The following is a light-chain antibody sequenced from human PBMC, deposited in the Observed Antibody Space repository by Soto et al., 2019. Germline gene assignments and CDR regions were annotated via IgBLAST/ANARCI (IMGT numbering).Light chain of an antibody. V-gene: IGKV1-5*03. CDR3: QQYNTYST. J-gene: IGKJ1*01. CDR2: RAS. Sequence: DLQMTQSPSTLSGSVGDRVTITFRASQSISNWLAWYQQKPGKAPKLLIYRASSLESGVPSRFSGSGSGTEFSLTISSLQPDDFATYFCQQYNTYSTFGQGTKVDIK. CDR1: QSISNW.